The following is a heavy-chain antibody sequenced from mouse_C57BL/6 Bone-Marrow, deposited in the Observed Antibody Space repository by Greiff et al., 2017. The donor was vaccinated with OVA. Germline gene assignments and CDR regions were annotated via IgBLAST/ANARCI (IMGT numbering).Heavy chain of an antibody. D-gene: IGHD3-2*02. CDR1: GYTFTDYY. CDR3: ASSGRYFDY. V-gene: IGHV1-26*01. J-gene: IGHJ2*01. Sequence: EVQLQQPGPELVKPGASVKLSCKASGYTFTDYYMNWVKQSHGKSLEWIGDINPNNGGTSYNQKFKGKATLTVDKSSSTAYMELRSLTSEDSAVYYCASSGRYFDYWGQGTTLTVSS. CDR2: INPNNGGT.